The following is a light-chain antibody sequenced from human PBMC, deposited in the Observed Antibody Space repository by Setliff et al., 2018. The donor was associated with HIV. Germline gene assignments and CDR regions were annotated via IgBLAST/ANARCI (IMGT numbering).Light chain of an antibody. CDR1: SSDVGGYYS. CDR3: SSYTTSSTLYV. Sequence: QSVLTQPASVSGSPGQSITISCTGISSDVGGYYSVSWYQQHPGKAPKLMIYDVIYRPSGVSNRFSGSRSGNKASLTISGLQVEDEADYYCSSYTTSSTLYVFGPGTRSPS. CDR2: DVI. J-gene: IGLJ1*01. V-gene: IGLV2-14*03.